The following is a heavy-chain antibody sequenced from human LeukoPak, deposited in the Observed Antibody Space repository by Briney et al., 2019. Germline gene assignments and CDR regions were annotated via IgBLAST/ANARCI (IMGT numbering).Heavy chain of an antibody. CDR1: GFTFSSYA. D-gene: IGHD1-26*01. J-gene: IGHJ4*02. V-gene: IGHV3-30*04. Sequence: PGGSLRLSCAASGFTFSSYAMHWVRQAPGKGLEWVAVISYDGSNKYYADSVKGRFTISRDNSKNTLYLQMNSLRAEDTAVYYCAKIDSTGSYSDYWGQGTLVTVSS. CDR2: ISYDGSNK. CDR3: AKIDSTGSYSDY.